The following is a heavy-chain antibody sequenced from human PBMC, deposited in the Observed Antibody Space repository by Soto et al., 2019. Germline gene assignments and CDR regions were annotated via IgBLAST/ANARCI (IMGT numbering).Heavy chain of an antibody. Sequence: QVQLVESGGGVVQPGRSLRLSCAAYGFIFSTYGMHWVRQAPGKGLEWVAVISFDGRNKYYADSGRGRFTISRDNSKNTLHLQMHSLRGEDTAVYYCAKDTATAITSYYFYGMDVWGQGTTVTVSS. J-gene: IGHJ6*02. CDR3: AKDTATAITSYYFYGMDV. CDR2: ISFDGRNK. CDR1: GFIFSTYG. D-gene: IGHD5-12*01. V-gene: IGHV3-30*18.